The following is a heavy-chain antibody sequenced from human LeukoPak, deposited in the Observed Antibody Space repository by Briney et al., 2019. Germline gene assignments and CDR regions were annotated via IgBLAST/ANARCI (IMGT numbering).Heavy chain of an antibody. Sequence: GRSLRLSCAASGFTFSSYGMHWVRQAPGKGLEWVAVISYDGSNKYYADSVKGRFTISRDNSKNTLYLQMNSLRAEDTAVYYCARASSDYDILTGYSPYYFDYWGQGTLVTVSS. CDR3: ARASSDYDILTGYSPYYFDY. J-gene: IGHJ4*02. CDR1: GFTFSSYG. V-gene: IGHV3-30*03. CDR2: ISYDGSNK. D-gene: IGHD3-9*01.